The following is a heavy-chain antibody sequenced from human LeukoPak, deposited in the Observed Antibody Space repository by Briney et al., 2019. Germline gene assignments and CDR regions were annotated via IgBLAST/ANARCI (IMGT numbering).Heavy chain of an antibody. D-gene: IGHD6-19*01. J-gene: IGHJ4*02. Sequence: PGGSLTLSCAASGFTFDDYDMTWVRQAPGEGGEGVARINWNGGRTHYAHSVKGRFTISSDNAKNSLYLQMPSLRAEDTALYYCARVSDISVAAYFDFWGQGTLVTVSS. V-gene: IGHV3-20*04. CDR2: INWNGGRT. CDR3: ARVSDISVAAYFDF. CDR1: GFTFDDYD.